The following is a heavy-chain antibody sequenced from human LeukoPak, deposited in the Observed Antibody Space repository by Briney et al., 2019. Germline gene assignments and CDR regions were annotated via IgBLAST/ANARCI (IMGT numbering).Heavy chain of an antibody. CDR1: GFTFSSYG. CDR3: AKPSNYYDSSGGFDY. Sequence: GGSLRLSCAASGFTFSSYGMHWVRQAPGKGLEWVAVISYDGSNKYYADSVKGRFTISRDNSKNTLYLQMNSLRAEDTAVYYCAKPSNYYDSSGGFDYWGQGTLVTVSS. J-gene: IGHJ4*02. V-gene: IGHV3-30*18. D-gene: IGHD3-22*01. CDR2: ISYDGSNK.